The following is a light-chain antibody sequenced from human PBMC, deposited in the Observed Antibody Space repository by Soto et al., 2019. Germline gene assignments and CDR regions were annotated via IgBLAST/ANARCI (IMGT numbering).Light chain of an antibody. J-gene: IGLJ2*01. V-gene: IGLV1-51*01. CDR2: DND. Sequence: QAVLTQPPSVSAAPGQKVTISCSGSSSDIGNNYVSWYQLLPGTAPKVLIYDNDKRPSGIPDRFSGSKSGTSATLGITGLQTGDEADYYCGTWDGSRSAVFGGGTKVTVL. CDR3: GTWDGSRSAV. CDR1: SSDIGNNY.